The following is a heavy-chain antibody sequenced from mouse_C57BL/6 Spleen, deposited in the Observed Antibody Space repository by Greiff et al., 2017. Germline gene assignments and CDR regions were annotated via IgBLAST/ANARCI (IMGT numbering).Heavy chain of an antibody. J-gene: IGHJ2*01. D-gene: IGHD2-4*01. CDR2: IYPRSGNT. CDR1: GYTFTSYG. Sequence: QVHVKQSGAELARPGASVKLSCKASGYTFTSYGISWVKQRTGQGLEWIGEIYPRSGNTYYNEKFKGKATLTADKSSSTAYMELRSLTSEDSAVYFCVLYYEYYFDYWGQGTTLTVSS. CDR3: VLYYEYYFDY. V-gene: IGHV1-81*01.